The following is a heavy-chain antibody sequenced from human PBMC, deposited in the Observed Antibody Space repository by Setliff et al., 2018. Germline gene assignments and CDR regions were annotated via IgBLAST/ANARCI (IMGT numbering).Heavy chain of an antibody. V-gene: IGHV4-4*08. CDR2: IDTSGST. Sequence: SETLSLTCTVSGGSINNYYWSWIRQSPGKGLEWIGYIDTSGSTDYNPSLKSRVTISRDTSKNQFSLKLTSVTAADTAVYYCARARYSSGWYGGGGAFYYMDAWGKGTTVTVSS. CDR1: GGSINNYY. J-gene: IGHJ6*03. CDR3: ARARYSSGWYGGGGAFYYMDA. D-gene: IGHD6-19*01.